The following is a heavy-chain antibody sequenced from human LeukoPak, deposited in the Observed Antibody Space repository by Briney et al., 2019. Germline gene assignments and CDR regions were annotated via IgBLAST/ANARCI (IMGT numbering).Heavy chain of an antibody. D-gene: IGHD3-22*01. CDR2: ISWNSGSI. J-gene: IGHJ4*02. Sequence: GRSLRLSCAASGFTFDDYAMHWVRQAPGKGLEWVSGISWNSGSIGYADSVKGRFTISRDNAKNSLYLQMNSLRAEDMALYYCATMGGGYVVYWGQGTLVTVSS. CDR1: GFTFDDYA. CDR3: ATMGGGYVVY. V-gene: IGHV3-9*03.